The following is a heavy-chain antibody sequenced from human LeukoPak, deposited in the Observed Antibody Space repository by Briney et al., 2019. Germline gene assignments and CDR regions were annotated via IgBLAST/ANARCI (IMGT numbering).Heavy chain of an antibody. CDR3: ARRPRYCSGGSCYPDAFDI. V-gene: IGHV4-30-4*01. Sequence: SQTLSLTCTVSGGSISSGDYYWSWIRQPPGKGLEWIGYIYYSGSTYYNPSLKSRVTISVDTSKNQFSLKLSSVTAADTAVYYCARRPRYCSGGSCYPDAFDIRGQGTMVTVSS. D-gene: IGHD2-15*01. CDR1: GGSISSGDYY. J-gene: IGHJ3*02. CDR2: IYYSGST.